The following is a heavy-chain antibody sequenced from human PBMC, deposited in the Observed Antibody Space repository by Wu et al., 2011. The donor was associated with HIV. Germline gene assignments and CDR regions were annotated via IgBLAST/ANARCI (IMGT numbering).Heavy chain of an antibody. D-gene: IGHD4-17*01. CDR2: IIPIFGTA. V-gene: IGHV1-69*14. CDR1: GGTFNSYG. J-gene: IGHJ6*03. CDR3: ASTPKWETVTTPYYYYYMDV. Sequence: QVQLVQSGAAVKKPGSSVKVSCKASGGTFNSYGITWVRQAPGQGLEWMGGIIPIFGTANYAQKFQGRVTITADKSTSTAYMELSSLRSEDTAVYYCASTPKWETVTTPYYYYYMDVWGKGTTVTVSS.